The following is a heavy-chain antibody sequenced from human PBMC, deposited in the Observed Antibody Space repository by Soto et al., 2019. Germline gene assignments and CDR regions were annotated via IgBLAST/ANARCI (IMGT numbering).Heavy chain of an antibody. CDR3: TQDIVVVVAATPWYYYGMDV. V-gene: IGHV3-49*03. D-gene: IGHD2-15*01. J-gene: IGHJ6*02. Sequence: GGSLRLSCTASGFTFGDYAMSWFRQAPGKGLEWVGFIRSKAYGGTTEYAASVKGRFTISRDDSKSIAYLQMNSPKTEDTAVYYCTQDIVVVVAATPWYYYGMDVWGQGTTVTVSS. CDR1: GFTFGDYA. CDR2: IRSKAYGGTT.